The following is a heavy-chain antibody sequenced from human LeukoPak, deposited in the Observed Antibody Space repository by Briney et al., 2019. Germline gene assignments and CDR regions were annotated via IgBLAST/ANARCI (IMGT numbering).Heavy chain of an antibody. J-gene: IGHJ4*02. V-gene: IGHV3-21*01. CDR3: ARDLSGVTGYTYGRGIDY. D-gene: IGHD5-18*01. CDR2: ISSSSSYI. Sequence: PGGSLRLSCGASKFTFSSYVMNWVRQAPGKGLEWVSSISSSSSYIYYADSVKGRFTISRDNAKNSLYLQMNSLRAEDTAVYYCARDLSGVTGYTYGRGIDYWGQGTLVTVSS. CDR1: KFTFSSYV.